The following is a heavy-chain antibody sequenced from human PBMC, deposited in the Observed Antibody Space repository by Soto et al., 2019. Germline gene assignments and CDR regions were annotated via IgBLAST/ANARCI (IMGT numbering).Heavy chain of an antibody. J-gene: IGHJ6*02. CDR2: IYWDDDK. CDR3: IQSRCGGVCLQSYAYYYYYGMDV. Sequence: QITLKESGPTLVKPTQTLTLTCTFSAFSLSTGGVGVGWIRQPPGTALEWLALIYWDDDKLYTPPLSSRLPIPKDTSKNHVVLTMPNMVPVDTATYYCIQSRCGGVCLQSYAYYYYYGMDVWGQGATVTVSS. D-gene: IGHD2-21*02. CDR1: AFSLSTGGVG. V-gene: IGHV2-5*02.